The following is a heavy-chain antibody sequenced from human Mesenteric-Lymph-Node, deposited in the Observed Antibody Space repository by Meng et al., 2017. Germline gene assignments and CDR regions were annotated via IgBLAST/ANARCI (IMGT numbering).Heavy chain of an antibody. D-gene: IGHD4-17*01. Sequence: GGSLRLSCVASGFSFSSYWMGWVRQLPGRGLEWVANIKQDGRNKQYLDSVRGRFTISRDNAESSLYLQMNNVRAEDTAVYYCTRDPDYGAFDVWGQGTMVTVSS. CDR2: IKQDGRNK. V-gene: IGHV3-7*01. J-gene: IGHJ3*01. CDR1: GFSFSSYW. CDR3: TRDPDYGAFDV.